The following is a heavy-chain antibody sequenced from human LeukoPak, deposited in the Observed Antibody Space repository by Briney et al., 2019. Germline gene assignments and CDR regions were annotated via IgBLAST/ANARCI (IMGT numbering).Heavy chain of an antibody. CDR1: GFTFDDYT. D-gene: IGHD5-18*01. CDR2: ISWDGGST. V-gene: IGHV3-43*01. Sequence: GGSLRLSCAASGFTFDDYTMHWVRQAPGKGLEWVSLISWDGGSTYYADSVKGRFTISRDNSKNSLYLQMNSLRTEDTALYCCAKEGGRGYSQGDYFDYWGQGTLVTVSS. J-gene: IGHJ4*02. CDR3: AKEGGRGYSQGDYFDY.